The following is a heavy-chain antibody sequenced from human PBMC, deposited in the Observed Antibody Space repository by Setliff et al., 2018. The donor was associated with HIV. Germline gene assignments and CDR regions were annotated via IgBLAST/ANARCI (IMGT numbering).Heavy chain of an antibody. V-gene: IGHV1-18*01. J-gene: IGHJ6*03. CDR3: VRLTADRTNYYYYMDV. CDR2: IDSNNGNR. CDR1: GYSLSTYA. D-gene: IGHD2-8*01. Sequence: GASVKVSCKASGYSLSTYAISWARQAPGQGLEWMGWIDSNNGNRNFAQKFRGRVTMTTDISTNTAYMEVRSLSFDDTAVYYCVRLTADRTNYYYYMDVWGKGTTVTVSS.